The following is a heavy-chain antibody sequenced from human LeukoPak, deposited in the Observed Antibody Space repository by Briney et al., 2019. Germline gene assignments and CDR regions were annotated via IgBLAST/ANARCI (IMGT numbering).Heavy chain of an antibody. Sequence: GESLKISCKGSGYSFTNYWIGWVRQMPGKGLEWMGIIYPGDSDTRYGPSFQGQVTISADKSISTAYLQWSSLKASDTAMYYCARHVAALSSDAFDIWGQGTLVTVSS. CDR3: ARHVAALSSDAFDI. D-gene: IGHD6-13*01. V-gene: IGHV5-51*01. J-gene: IGHJ3*02. CDR2: IYPGDSDT. CDR1: GYSFTNYW.